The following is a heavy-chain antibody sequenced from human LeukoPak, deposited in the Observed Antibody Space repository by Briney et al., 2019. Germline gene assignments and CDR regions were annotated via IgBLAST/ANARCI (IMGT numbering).Heavy chain of an antibody. V-gene: IGHV3-23*01. CDR2: ISGRGEST. CDR1: GLTFSNYA. Sequence: GGSLRLSCAASGLTFSNYAMNWVRQAPGKGLEWVSGISGRGESTYYADSVQGRFSISRDNSKSTLFLQVSSLRDEDTAVYYCTKSFLTAAGVASFWGQGTLVTVSS. J-gene: IGHJ4*02. CDR3: TKSFLTAAGVASF. D-gene: IGHD6-13*01.